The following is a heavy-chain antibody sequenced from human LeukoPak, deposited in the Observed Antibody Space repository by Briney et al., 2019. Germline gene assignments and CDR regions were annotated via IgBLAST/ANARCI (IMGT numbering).Heavy chain of an antibody. D-gene: IGHD3-22*01. CDR3: AKLTDTSSYSPSDY. CDR2: ISGSGGNT. CDR1: GFSFSSYG. Sequence: GGSLRLSCAATGFSFSSYGMSWVRQAPGKGLEWVSAISGSGGNTYYANSVKGRFTISRDNSKNTLYLQMNSLRAEDTAVYYCAKLTDTSSYSPSDYWGQGMLVTVSS. J-gene: IGHJ4*02. V-gene: IGHV3-23*01.